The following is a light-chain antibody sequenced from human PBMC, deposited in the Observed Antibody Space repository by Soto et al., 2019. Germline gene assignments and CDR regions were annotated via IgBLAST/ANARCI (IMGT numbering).Light chain of an antibody. V-gene: IGLV2-14*01. CDR1: SSDVGGYNY. CDR3: SSYTSINTWV. CDR2: EVS. Sequence: QSVLTQPASVSGSPGQSITISCTGTSSDVGGYNYVSWYQQHPGKAPKLMIYEVSNRPSGVSNRFSGSKSGNTASLTISGLQAEDEADYNCSSYTSINTWVFGGGTKLTVL. J-gene: IGLJ3*02.